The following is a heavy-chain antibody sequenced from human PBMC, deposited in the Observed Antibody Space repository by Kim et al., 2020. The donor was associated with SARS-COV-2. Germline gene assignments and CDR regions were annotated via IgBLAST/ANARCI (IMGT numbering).Heavy chain of an antibody. CDR1: GGSFSGYY. CDR3: ARGLCSSTSCSFDY. J-gene: IGHJ4*02. V-gene: IGHV4-34*01. Sequence: SETLSLTCAVYGGSFSGYYWSWIRQPPGKGLEWIGEINHSGSTNYNPYLKSRVTISVDTSKNQFSLKLSSVTAADTAVYYCARGLCSSTSCSFDYWGQGTLVTVSS. CDR2: INHSGST. D-gene: IGHD2-2*01.